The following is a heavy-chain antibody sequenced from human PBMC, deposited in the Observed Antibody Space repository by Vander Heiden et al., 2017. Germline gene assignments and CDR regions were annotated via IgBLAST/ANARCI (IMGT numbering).Heavy chain of an antibody. CDR1: GFTFSSYG. CDR2: IWYDGSNK. Sequence: QVQLVESGGGVVQPGRSLRLSCPASGFTFSSYGMHWVRPAPGKGLEWVAVIWYDGSNKYYADSVKGRFTISRDNSKNTLYLQMNSLRAEDTAVYYCARVGVGELLLENYYYYGMDVWGQGTTVTVSS. V-gene: IGHV3-33*01. J-gene: IGHJ6*02. CDR3: ARVGVGELLLENYYYYGMDV. D-gene: IGHD1-26*01.